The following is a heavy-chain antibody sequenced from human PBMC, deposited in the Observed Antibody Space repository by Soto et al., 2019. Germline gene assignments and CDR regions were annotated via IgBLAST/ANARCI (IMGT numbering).Heavy chain of an antibody. J-gene: IGHJ4*02. CDR3: ARGMTTVTTHFDY. CDR1: GGTFSSYA. D-gene: IGHD4-17*01. Sequence: SVKVSCKASGGTFSSYAISWVRQAPGQGLEWMGGIIPIFGTANYAQKFQGRVTITADESTSTAYMELSSLRSEDTAVYYCARGMTTVTTHFDYWGQGTLVTVSS. V-gene: IGHV1-69*13. CDR2: IIPIFGTA.